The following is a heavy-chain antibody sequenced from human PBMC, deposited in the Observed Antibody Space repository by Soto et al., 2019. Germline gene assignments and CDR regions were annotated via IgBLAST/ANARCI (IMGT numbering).Heavy chain of an antibody. D-gene: IGHD2-2*01. J-gene: IGHJ6*02. CDR3: AKAAGYCSSTSCYSYYYGMDV. CDR2: IVSSGSDT. Sequence: PGGSLRLSCAASGFTFSTYAMNWVRQAPGKGLEWVSLIVSSGSDTYYADSVKGRFTISRDNSKNTLYLQMNSLRADDTAVYYCAKAAGYCSSTSCYSYYYGMDVWGQGTTVTV. CDR1: GFTFSTYA. V-gene: IGHV3-23*01.